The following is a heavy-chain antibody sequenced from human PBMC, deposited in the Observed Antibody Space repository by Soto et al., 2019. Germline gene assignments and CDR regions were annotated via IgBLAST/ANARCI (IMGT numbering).Heavy chain of an antibody. Sequence: PGGSLRLSCAASGFTFSSYGMHWVRQAPGKGLEWVAVIWYDGSNKYYADSVKGRFTISRDNSKNTLYLQMNSLRAEDTAVYYCARDSSIFGVAINWFDPWGQGTLVTVS. D-gene: IGHD3-3*01. CDR3: ARDSSIFGVAINWFDP. V-gene: IGHV3-33*01. CDR1: GFTFSSYG. CDR2: IWYDGSNK. J-gene: IGHJ5*02.